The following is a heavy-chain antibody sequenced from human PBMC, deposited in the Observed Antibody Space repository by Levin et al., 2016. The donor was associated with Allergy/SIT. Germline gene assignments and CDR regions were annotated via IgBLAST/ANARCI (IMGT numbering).Heavy chain of an antibody. CDR1: GYTFTSYG. Sequence: ASVKVSCKTSGYTFTSYGINWVRQAPGQGLEWMGWIRVYDGDTEKARNVQDRLIMTTDKSTGTAFMELRNLDFDDSALYYCARRGAPGSFTIDYWGQGTLVTVSS. V-gene: IGHV1-18*01. D-gene: IGHD1-26*01. CDR2: IRVYDGDT. CDR3: ARRGAPGSFTIDY. J-gene: IGHJ4*02.